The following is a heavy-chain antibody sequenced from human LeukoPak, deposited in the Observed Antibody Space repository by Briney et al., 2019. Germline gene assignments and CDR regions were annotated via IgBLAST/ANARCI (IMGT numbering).Heavy chain of an antibody. Sequence: GESLKISCKASGYSFTGNWIGWVRQMPGKGLEWMGIIYPGDSDTRYSPPFQGQVTVSADKSINTAYLQWSSLRASDTAMYYCARLEGSGTYYDYWGQGTLVTVSS. D-gene: IGHD3-10*01. J-gene: IGHJ4*02. CDR1: GYSFTGNW. V-gene: IGHV5-51*01. CDR2: IYPGDSDT. CDR3: ARLEGSGTYYDY.